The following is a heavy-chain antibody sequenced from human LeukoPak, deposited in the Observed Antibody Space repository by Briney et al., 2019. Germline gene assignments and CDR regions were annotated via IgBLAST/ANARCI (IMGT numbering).Heavy chain of an antibody. CDR3: ARDLLHLGYCGGDCYSAPDY. CDR2: ISYDGSNK. CDR1: GFTFSSYA. J-gene: IGHJ4*02. D-gene: IGHD2-21*02. V-gene: IGHV3-30*04. Sequence: GGSLRLSCAASGFTFSSYAMHWVRQAPGKGLEWVAVISYDGSNKYYADSVKGRLTISRDNSKNTLYLQMNSLRAEDTAVYYCARDLLHLGYCGGDCYSAPDYWGQGTLVTVSS.